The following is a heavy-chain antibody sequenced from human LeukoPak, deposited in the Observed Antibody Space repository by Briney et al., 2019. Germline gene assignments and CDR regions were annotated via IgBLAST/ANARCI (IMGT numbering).Heavy chain of an antibody. CDR2: IRYDGSNK. V-gene: IGHV3-30*02. CDR3: AKGRITMIVVDAFDI. J-gene: IGHJ3*02. Sequence: PGRSLRLSCSASGFTFSSYAMHWVRQAPGKGLEWVAFIRYDGSNKYYADSVKGRFTISGDNSKNTLYLQMNSLRAEDTAVYYCAKGRITMIVVDAFDIWGQGTMVTVSS. D-gene: IGHD3-22*01. CDR1: GFTFSSYA.